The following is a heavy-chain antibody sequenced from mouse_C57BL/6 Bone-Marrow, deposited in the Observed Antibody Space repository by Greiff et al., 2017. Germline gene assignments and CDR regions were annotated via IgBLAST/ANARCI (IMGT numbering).Heavy chain of an antibody. Sequence: VQLQESGAELVKPGASVKMSCKASGYTFTTYPIEWMKQNPGQSLEWIGNFHPYNDDTKYNEKFKGKATLTVEKSSSTVYLELSRLTSDDSAVYYCARRKGDYETWFAYWGQGTMVTVSA. CDR2: FHPYNDDT. CDR3: ARRKGDYETWFAY. J-gene: IGHJ3*01. D-gene: IGHD2-4*01. V-gene: IGHV1-47*01. CDR1: GYTFTTYP.